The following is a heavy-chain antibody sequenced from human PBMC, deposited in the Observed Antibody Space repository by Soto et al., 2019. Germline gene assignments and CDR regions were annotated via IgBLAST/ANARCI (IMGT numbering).Heavy chain of an antibody. CDR3: ARDKITGLFDY. CDR2: VHPNGNT. CDR1: GDTISNYD. D-gene: IGHD2-8*02. V-gene: IGHV4-59*12. Sequence: SETLSLTSTVSGDTISNYDWAWIRQPPGKGLEWIGYVHPNGNTNHNPSLKSRVTISVDTSKNQFSLKLTSVTAADTAVYYCARDKITGLFDYWGQGTLVTVSS. J-gene: IGHJ4*02.